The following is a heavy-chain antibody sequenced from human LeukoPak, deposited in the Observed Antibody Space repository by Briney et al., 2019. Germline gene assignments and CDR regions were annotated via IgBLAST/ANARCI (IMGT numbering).Heavy chain of an antibody. CDR1: GGSISSYY. V-gene: IGHV4-4*08. D-gene: IGHD2-21*02. J-gene: IGHJ2*01. CDR3: ASHCGGDCPDWYFDL. CDR2: IYTSGST. Sequence: SETLSLNCTVSGGSISSYYWSWVRQPPGKGLEWIGRIYTSGSTNYNPSLKSRVTISVDTSKNQFSLKLSSVTAADTAVYYCASHCGGDCPDWYFDLWGRGTLVTVPS.